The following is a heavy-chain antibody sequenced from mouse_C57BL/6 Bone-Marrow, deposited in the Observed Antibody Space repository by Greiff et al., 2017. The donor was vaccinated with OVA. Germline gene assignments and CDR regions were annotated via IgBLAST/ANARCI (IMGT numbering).Heavy chain of an antibody. J-gene: IGHJ2*01. Sequence: QVQLQQSDAELVKPGASVKISCKVSGFTFSDHTIHWMKQWSEQGLEWIGYIYPRDGSTKYNEKFKGKATLTVEKSSSTAYMQLNRLTSEDSAVYSCARHTTVVATGYFDYWGQGTTLTVSS. CDR1: GFTFSDHT. D-gene: IGHD1-1*01. CDR2: IYPRDGST. CDR3: ARHTTVVATGYFDY. V-gene: IGHV1-78*01.